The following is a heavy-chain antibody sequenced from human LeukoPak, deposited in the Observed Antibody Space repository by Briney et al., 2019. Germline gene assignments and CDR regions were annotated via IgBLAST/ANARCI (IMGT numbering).Heavy chain of an antibody. J-gene: IGHJ4*02. CDR1: GYTFTTYY. V-gene: IGHV1-2*02. Sequence: ASVKVSCKASGYTFTTYYMHWVRQAPGQGLEWMGWIYPKNGVTNYAQKFQGRVTMTRDTSIGIVYMEMSRLGPDDTAVYYCVRENWYYDYWGQGTLVTVPS. D-gene: IGHD1-7*01. CDR2: IYPKNGVT. CDR3: VRENWYYDY.